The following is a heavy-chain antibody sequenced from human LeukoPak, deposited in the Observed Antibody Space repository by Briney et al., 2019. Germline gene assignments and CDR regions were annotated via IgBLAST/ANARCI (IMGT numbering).Heavy chain of an antibody. Sequence: SETLSLTCTVSGGSISSYYWSWIRQPPGKGLEWIGYIYYSGSTNYNPSLKSRVTISVDTSKNQFSLKLSSVTAADTAVYYCSREDTAKDAFDIWGQGTMVTVSS. V-gene: IGHV4-59*01. CDR3: SREDTAKDAFDI. CDR2: IYYSGST. CDR1: GGSISSYY. J-gene: IGHJ3*02. D-gene: IGHD5-18*01.